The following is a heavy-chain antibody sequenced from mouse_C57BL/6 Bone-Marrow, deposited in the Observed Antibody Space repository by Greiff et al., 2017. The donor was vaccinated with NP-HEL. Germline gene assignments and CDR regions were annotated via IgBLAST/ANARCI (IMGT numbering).Heavy chain of an antibody. V-gene: IGHV3-6*01. CDR1: GYSITSGYY. D-gene: IGHD2-5*01. CDR3: ARAHYSNYGDY. Sequence: VQLKQSGPGLVKPSQSLSLTCSVTGYSITSGYYWNWIRQFPGNKLEWMGYISYDGSNNYNPSLKNRISITRDTSKNQFFLKLNSVTTEDTATYYCARAHYSNYGDYWGQGTTLTVSS. CDR2: ISYDGSN. J-gene: IGHJ2*01.